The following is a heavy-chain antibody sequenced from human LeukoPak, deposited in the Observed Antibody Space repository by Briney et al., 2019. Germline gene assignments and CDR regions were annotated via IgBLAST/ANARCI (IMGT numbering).Heavy chain of an antibody. V-gene: IGHV3-74*01. J-gene: IGHJ4*02. CDR1: GFTFSSYW. D-gene: IGHD1-7*01. CDR2: IHIDGSST. Sequence: GRCLSLSCAASGFTFSSYWMQWVRQASGKGLVWVSRIHIDGSSTSYADSVKGRFTISRDNAKNTLYLQMNSLRAEDTAVYYCARDSFGNYAAYWGQGTLVTVSS. CDR3: ARDSFGNYAAY.